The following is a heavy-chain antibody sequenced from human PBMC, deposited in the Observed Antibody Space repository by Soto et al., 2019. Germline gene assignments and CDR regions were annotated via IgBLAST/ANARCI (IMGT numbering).Heavy chain of an antibody. V-gene: IGHV1-69*13. CDR1: GGTFSSYA. Sequence: SVKVSCKASGGTFSSYAISWVRQAPGQGLEWMGGIIPISETTNYAQKFQGRVTITADESKSTAYMELSSLRSEDTAVYYCARSQGSSTSLEIYYYYYGMDVWGQGTTVTVSS. D-gene: IGHD2-2*01. CDR2: IIPISETT. J-gene: IGHJ6*02. CDR3: ARSQGSSTSLEIYYYYYGMDV.